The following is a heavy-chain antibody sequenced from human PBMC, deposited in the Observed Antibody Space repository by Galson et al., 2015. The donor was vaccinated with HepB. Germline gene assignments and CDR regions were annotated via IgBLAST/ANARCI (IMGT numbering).Heavy chain of an antibody. V-gene: IGHV3-23*01. D-gene: IGHD5-18*01. J-gene: IGHJ4*02. CDR3: AKSIRAYLGGGDTGY. CDR1: GFTFSSYA. CDR2: ISGSGGST. Sequence: SLRLSCAASGFTFSSYAMSWVRQAPGKGLEWVSAISGSGGSTYYADSVKGRFTISRDNSKNTLYLQMNSLRAEDTAVYYCAKSIRAYLGGGDTGYWGQGTLVTVSS.